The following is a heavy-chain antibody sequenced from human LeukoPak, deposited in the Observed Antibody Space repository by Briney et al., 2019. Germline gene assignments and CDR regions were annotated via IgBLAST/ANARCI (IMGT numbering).Heavy chain of an antibody. J-gene: IGHJ4*02. CDR2: IYSGGST. CDR3: ARAVPAASFY. Sequence: GGSLRLSCAASGFTVSSHYMSWVRQAPGKGLEWVSIIYSGGSTYYADSVKGRLTISRDNSKNSLYLQMTSLRAEDTAVYYCARAVPAASFYWGQGTLVTVSS. D-gene: IGHD2-2*01. V-gene: IGHV3-66*01. CDR1: GFTVSSHY.